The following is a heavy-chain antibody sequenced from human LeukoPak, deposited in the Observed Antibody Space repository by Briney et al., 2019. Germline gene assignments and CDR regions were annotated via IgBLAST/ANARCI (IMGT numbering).Heavy chain of an antibody. V-gene: IGHV4-31*03. CDR1: GGSISSGGYY. Sequence: SQTLSLTCTVSGGSISSGGYYWSWIRQHPGKGLEWIGYIYYSGSTYYNPSLKSRVTISVDTSKNQFSLKLSSVTAADTAVYYCAGDGYSSSWWDLGGGFDIWGQGTMVTVSS. D-gene: IGHD6-13*01. CDR3: AGDGYSSSWWDLGGGFDI. J-gene: IGHJ3*02. CDR2: IYYSGST.